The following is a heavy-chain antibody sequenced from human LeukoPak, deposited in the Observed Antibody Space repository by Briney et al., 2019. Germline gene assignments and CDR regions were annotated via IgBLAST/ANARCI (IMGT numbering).Heavy chain of an antibody. Sequence: GASLRLSCAASGFTFSRYWMHWVRQAPGKGLVWVSRADYDGSDTSYADSVRGRFTISRDNAKNTLYLQMNSLSAEDTAVYYCATLAAAGTNYWGQGTLVTVSS. D-gene: IGHD6-13*01. CDR3: ATLAAAGTNY. CDR2: ADYDGSDT. V-gene: IGHV3-74*01. CDR1: GFTFSRYW. J-gene: IGHJ4*02.